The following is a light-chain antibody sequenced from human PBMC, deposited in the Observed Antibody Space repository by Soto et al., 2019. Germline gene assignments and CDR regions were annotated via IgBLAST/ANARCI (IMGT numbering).Light chain of an antibody. Sequence: DIQMTQSPSTLSASVGDRVTITCRASQSIGRWLAWFQQKPGKAPKLLIYDASSLESGVPSNFSGSGSGTEFTLTISSLQPDDFATYYCQQYYTYQWTFGQGTKVEIK. CDR1: QSIGRW. V-gene: IGKV1-5*01. CDR3: QQYYTYQWT. CDR2: DAS. J-gene: IGKJ1*01.